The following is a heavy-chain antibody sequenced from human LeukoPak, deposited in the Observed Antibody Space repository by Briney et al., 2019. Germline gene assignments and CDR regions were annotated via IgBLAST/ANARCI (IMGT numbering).Heavy chain of an antibody. CDR2: TYYRSTWYN. V-gene: IGHV6-1*01. Sequence: SQTLSLTCAISGDSVSGNSVTWNWIRQSPSRGLEWLGRTYYRSTWYNNYAVSVRGRITVNPDTSKNQFSLHLNSVTPEDTAVYYCARRLTQYDCFDPWGQGILVTVSS. J-gene: IGHJ5*02. CDR3: ARRLTQYDCFDP. CDR1: GDSVSGNSVT. D-gene: IGHD2-2*01.